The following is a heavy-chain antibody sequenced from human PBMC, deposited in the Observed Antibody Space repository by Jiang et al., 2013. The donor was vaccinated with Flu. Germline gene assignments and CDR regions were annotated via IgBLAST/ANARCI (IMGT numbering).Heavy chain of an antibody. Sequence: PGLVKPSETLSLTCTVSGGSISSYYWSWIRQPAGKGLEWIGRIYTSGSTNYNPSLKSRVTMSVDTSKNQFSLKLSSVTAADTAVYYCARGLHDSSGYYSGVGQPFDYWGQGTLVTVSS. V-gene: IGHV4-4*07. CDR1: GGSISSYY. CDR3: ARGLHDSSGYYSGVGQPFDY. J-gene: IGHJ4*02. CDR2: IYTSGST. D-gene: IGHD3-22*01.